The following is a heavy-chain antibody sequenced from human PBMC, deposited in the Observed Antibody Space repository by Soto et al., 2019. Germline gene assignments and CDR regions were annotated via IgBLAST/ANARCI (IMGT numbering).Heavy chain of an antibody. D-gene: IGHD3-22*01. CDR1: GGSLSSGGYY. V-gene: IGHV4-31*03. CDR2: IYYSGST. CDR3: ARDSSEVAFDI. J-gene: IGHJ3*02. Sequence: PSETLSLTCTVSGGSLSSGGYYWSWIRQHPGKGLEWIGYIYYSGSTYYNPSLKSRVTISVDTSKNQFSLKLSSVTAADTAVYYCARDSSEVAFDIWRQGTMDPVSS.